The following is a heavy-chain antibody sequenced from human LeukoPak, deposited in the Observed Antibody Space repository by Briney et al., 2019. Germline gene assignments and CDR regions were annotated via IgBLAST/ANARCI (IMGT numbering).Heavy chain of an antibody. V-gene: IGHV3-23*01. D-gene: IGHD2-2*01. CDR3: ATYSSSNGREFQY. CDR2: ISEGGGST. J-gene: IGHJ1*01. Sequence: QAGGSLRLSCAASGFTFSSYAMNWVRQAPGKGLEWVSGISEGGGSTYYADSVKGRFTISRDNAKNSPYLQMNSLRAEDTAVYYCATYSSSNGREFQYWGQGTLVTVSS. CDR1: GFTFSSYA.